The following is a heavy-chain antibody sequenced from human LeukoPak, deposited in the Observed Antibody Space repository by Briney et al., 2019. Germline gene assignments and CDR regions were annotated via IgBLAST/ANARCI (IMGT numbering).Heavy chain of an antibody. D-gene: IGHD2-2*01. J-gene: IGHJ4*02. CDR3: ATTQDCSSASCYRPFDC. CDR2: ISSDGSNK. CDR1: GFIFSSYA. Sequence: GGSLSLSCAASGFIFSSYAMHWVRQAPGKGLEWVAVISSDGSNKDYVDSEKGRFTISRDNSQNTLYLQMNSLRVEDTAIYYCATTQDCSSASCYRPFDCWGQGTLVTVSS. V-gene: IGHV3-30*04.